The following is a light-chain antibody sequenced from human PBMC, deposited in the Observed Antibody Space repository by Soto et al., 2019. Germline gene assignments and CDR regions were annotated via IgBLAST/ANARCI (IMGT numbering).Light chain of an antibody. CDR2: DAS. V-gene: IGKV3-20*01. J-gene: IGKJ1*01. CDR1: QSIRNNY. Sequence: EIVLTQSPGTLSVSPGERATLSCRASQSIRNNYLAWYEQKPGQAPRLLIYDASSRATGIPDRFSGSGSGTDFTLTISRLEPEDFAVYYCQQYVDSRTFGQGTRVEI. CDR3: QQYVDSRT.